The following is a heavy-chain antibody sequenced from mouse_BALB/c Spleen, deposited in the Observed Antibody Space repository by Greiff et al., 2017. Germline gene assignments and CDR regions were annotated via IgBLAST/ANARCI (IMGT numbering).Heavy chain of an antibody. J-gene: IGHJ4*01. Sequence: DVQLVESGGGLVKPGGSLKLSCAASGFAFSSYDMSWVRQTPEKRLEWVAYISSGGGSTYYPDTVKGRFTISRDNAKNTLYLQMSSLKSEDTAMYYCARRGYGSVMDYWGQGTAVTVSS. D-gene: IGHD1-1*01. V-gene: IGHV5-12-1*01. CDR3: ARRGYGSVMDY. CDR2: ISSGGGST. CDR1: GFAFSSYD.